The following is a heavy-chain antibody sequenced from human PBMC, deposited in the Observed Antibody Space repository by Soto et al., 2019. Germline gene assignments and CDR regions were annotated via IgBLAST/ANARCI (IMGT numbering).Heavy chain of an antibody. V-gene: IGHV3-23*01. D-gene: IGHD3-22*01. CDR1: GFTFSSYA. J-gene: IGHJ5*01. CDR3: AKDLRITMIVVVISGFDS. CDR2: ISGSGGST. Sequence: GGSLRLSCAASGFTFSSYAMSWVRQAPGKGLEWVSAISGSGGSTYYADSVKGQFTFSRDNSRNTLYLQMNSLRAEDTAVYYCAKDLRITMIVVVISGFDSWGQGTLVTVSS.